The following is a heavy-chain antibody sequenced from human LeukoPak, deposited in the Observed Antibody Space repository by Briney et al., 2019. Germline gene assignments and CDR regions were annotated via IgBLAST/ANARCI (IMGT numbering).Heavy chain of an antibody. J-gene: IGHJ4*02. CDR1: GGTFSSYA. Sequence: ASVKVSCKASGGTFSSYAISWVRQAPGQGLEWMGIINPSGGSTSYAQKFQGRVTMTRDMSTSTVYMELSSLRSEDTAVYYCAREGQWFDYWGQGTLVTVSS. D-gene: IGHD6-19*01. CDR2: INPSGGST. V-gene: IGHV1-46*01. CDR3: AREGQWFDY.